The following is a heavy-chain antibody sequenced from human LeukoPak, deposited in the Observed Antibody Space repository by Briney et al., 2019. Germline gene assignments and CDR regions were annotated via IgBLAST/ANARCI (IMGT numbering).Heavy chain of an antibody. CDR2: ISNSGST. J-gene: IGHJ5*02. CDR1: GGSISSYY. D-gene: IGHD2-2*01. CDR3: ARRRGYCTSSDCYGFDR. V-gene: IGHV4-59*08. Sequence: SETLSLTCTVSGGSISSYYWSWIRQPPGKGLEWIAYISNSGSTKYNPSLNSRVTISVDTSKNQISLKLTSVTAADTAVYYCARRRGYCTSSDCYGFDRWGQGTLVTVSS.